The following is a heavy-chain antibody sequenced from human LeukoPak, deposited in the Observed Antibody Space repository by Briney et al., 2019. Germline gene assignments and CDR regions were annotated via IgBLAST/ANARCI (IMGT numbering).Heavy chain of an antibody. J-gene: IGHJ6*03. Sequence: SETLSLTCTVSGGSISSYYWSWIRQPAGKGLEWIGRIYTSGSTNYNPSLKSRVTMSVDTSKNQFSLKLSSVTAADTAVYYCARDRTTVTTGAYYYYMDVWGKGTTVTVSS. CDR3: ARDRTTVTTGAYYYYMDV. CDR1: GGSISSYY. V-gene: IGHV4-4*07. D-gene: IGHD4-11*01. CDR2: IYTSGST.